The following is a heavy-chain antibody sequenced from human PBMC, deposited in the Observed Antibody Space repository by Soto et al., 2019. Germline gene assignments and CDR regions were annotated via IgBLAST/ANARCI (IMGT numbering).Heavy chain of an antibody. Sequence: GASVKVSCKASGYTFTSYGISWVRQAPGQGLEWMGWISAYNGNTNYAQKLQGRVTMTTDTSTSTAYMELRSLRSDDTAVYYCATLEIDPQKYYDYVWGSYRSNDAFDIWGQGTMVTVSS. CDR1: GYTFTSYG. CDR3: ATLEIDPQKYYDYVWGSYRSNDAFDI. V-gene: IGHV1-18*01. CDR2: ISAYNGNT. J-gene: IGHJ3*02. D-gene: IGHD3-16*02.